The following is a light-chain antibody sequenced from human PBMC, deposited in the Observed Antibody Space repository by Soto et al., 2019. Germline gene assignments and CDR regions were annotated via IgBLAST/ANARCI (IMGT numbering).Light chain of an antibody. CDR3: SSFTGSSYV. V-gene: IGLV2-14*03. CDR1: SSDVGNNNY. J-gene: IGLJ1*01. Sequence: QSLLTQPASVSGSPGQSITISCPGTSSDVGNNNYVSWYQHNPGRAPKVMICDVTNRPSGVSNRFSGSKSGNTASLTISGLQAEDEADYYCSSFTGSSYVFGTGTKVTVL. CDR2: DVT.